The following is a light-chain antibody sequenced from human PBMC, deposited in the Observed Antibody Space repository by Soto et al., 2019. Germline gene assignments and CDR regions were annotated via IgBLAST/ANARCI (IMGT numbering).Light chain of an antibody. V-gene: IGKV4-1*01. Sequence: DIVMTQSPDSLAVSLGERATINCKSSQNVLYSSNNKNYLAWYQHKPGQPPKLLIYWASTRESGVPDRFSGSGSGTDFTLTISSLQAEDVAVYYCQQYYTIRPWMFGQGTKVEIK. J-gene: IGKJ1*01. CDR3: QQYYTIRPWM. CDR2: WAS. CDR1: QNVLYSSNNKNY.